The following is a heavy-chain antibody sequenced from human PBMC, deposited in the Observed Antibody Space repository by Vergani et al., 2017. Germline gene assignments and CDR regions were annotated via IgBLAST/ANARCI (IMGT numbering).Heavy chain of an antibody. J-gene: IGHJ4*02. D-gene: IGHD6-19*01. Sequence: EVQLLESGGGLVQPGGSLRLSCAASGFTFSSYAMSWVRQAPGKGLVWVSAISGSGCSTYYADSVKGRFTSSRDNSKNTLYLQMNSLRAEDTAVYYCAKDSSGGYGRDYWGEGTLVTVAS. CDR3: AKDSSGGYGRDY. CDR2: ISGSGCST. CDR1: GFTFSSYA. V-gene: IGHV3-23*01.